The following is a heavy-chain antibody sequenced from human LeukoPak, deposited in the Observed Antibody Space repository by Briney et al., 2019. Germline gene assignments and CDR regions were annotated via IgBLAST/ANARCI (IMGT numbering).Heavy chain of an antibody. CDR3: AKRSSTSSGYFDF. CDR1: NFTFSDYA. CDR2: ITGSGAST. J-gene: IGHJ4*02. V-gene: IGHV3-23*01. Sequence: PGGSLRLSCVGSNFTFSDYAMNWVRQAPGKGLEWVSAITGSGASTNYADSVKGRFTISRDNSKNTIYLQMNSLRAEDTAKYYCAKRSSTSSGYFDFWGRGTLVTVSS. D-gene: IGHD3-22*01.